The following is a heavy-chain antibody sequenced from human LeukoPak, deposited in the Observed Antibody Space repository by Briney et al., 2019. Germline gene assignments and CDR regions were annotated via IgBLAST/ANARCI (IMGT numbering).Heavy chain of an antibody. V-gene: IGHV3-23*01. D-gene: IGHD5-12*01. J-gene: IGHJ4*02. Sequence: PGGSLRLSCAASGFTFSSFAMTWVRQAPGKGLEWVSTVSGSGGSTYYADSVKGRFTISRDNSKNTLYLQMNSLRAEDTAVYYCAKSSVYSGYDDDYWGQGTLVTVSS. CDR2: VSGSGGST. CDR1: GFTFSSFA. CDR3: AKSSVYSGYDDDY.